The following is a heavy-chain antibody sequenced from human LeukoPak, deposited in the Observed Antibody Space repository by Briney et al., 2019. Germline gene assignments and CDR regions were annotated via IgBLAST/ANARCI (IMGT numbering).Heavy chain of an antibody. CDR3: ARVRRYSSGWYDAFDI. J-gene: IGHJ3*02. D-gene: IGHD6-19*01. CDR2: INTDGSST. Sequence: GGSLRLSCAASGFTFSSYWMHWVRQAPGKGLVWVSRINTDGSSTSYADSVKGRITISRDNAKNSLYLQMNSLRAEDTAVYYCARVRRYSSGWYDAFDIWGQGTMVTVSS. CDR1: GFTFSSYW. V-gene: IGHV3-74*01.